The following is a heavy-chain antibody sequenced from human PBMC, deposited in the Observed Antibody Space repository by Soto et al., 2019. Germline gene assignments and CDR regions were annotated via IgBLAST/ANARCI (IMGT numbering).Heavy chain of an antibody. Sequence: GASVKVSCKASGGTFSSYAISWVRQAPGQRLEWMGGIIPIFGTANYAQKFQGRVTITADESTSTAYMELSSLRSEDTAVYYCARSSGYSSSWSPPVYFQHWGQGTLVTVSS. D-gene: IGHD6-13*01. CDR1: GGTFSSYA. CDR2: IIPIFGTA. CDR3: ARSSGYSSSWSPPVYFQH. V-gene: IGHV1-69*01. J-gene: IGHJ1*01.